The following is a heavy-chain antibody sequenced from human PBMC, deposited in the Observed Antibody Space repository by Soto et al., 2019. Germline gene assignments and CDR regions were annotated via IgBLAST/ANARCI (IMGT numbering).Heavy chain of an antibody. J-gene: IGHJ5*02. D-gene: IGHD3-10*01. CDR2: IYYSGST. Sequence: QVQLQESGPGLVKPSQTLSRTCTVSGGSISSGGYYWSWIRQHPGKGLEWIGYIYYSGSTYYNPSLKSRVTISVDTSKNQFSLKLSSVTAADTAVYYCARGEYGSGRIDPWGQGTLVTVSS. V-gene: IGHV4-31*03. CDR3: ARGEYGSGRIDP. CDR1: GGSISSGGYY.